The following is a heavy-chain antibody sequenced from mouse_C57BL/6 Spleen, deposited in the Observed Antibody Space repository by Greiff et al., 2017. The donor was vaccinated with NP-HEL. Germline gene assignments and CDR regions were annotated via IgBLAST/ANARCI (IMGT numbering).Heavy chain of an antibody. V-gene: IGHV1-81*01. CDR2: IYPRSGNT. CDR1: GYTFTSYG. Sequence: VQQQQSGAELARPGASVKLSCKASGYTFTSYGISWVKQRTGQGLEWIGEIYPRSGNTYHNEKFKGKATLTADKSSSTAYMELRSLTSEDSAVYFCARRIRDYWGQGTTLTVSS. CDR3: ARRIRDY. J-gene: IGHJ2*01.